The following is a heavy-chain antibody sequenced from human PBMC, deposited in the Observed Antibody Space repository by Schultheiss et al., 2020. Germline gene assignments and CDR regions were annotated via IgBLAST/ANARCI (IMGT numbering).Heavy chain of an antibody. J-gene: IGHJ4*02. Sequence: SPTLSLTCTVSGGSISSGGYYWSWIRQHPGKGLEWIGRIYTSGSTNYNPSLKSRVTISVDTSKNQFSLKLSSVTAEDTAVYYCARVYMQLVLEVVPGDYWGQGTLVTVAS. CDR3: ARVYMQLVLEVVPGDY. D-gene: IGHD6-6*01. CDR1: GGSISSGGYY. CDR2: IYTSGST. V-gene: IGHV4-61*02.